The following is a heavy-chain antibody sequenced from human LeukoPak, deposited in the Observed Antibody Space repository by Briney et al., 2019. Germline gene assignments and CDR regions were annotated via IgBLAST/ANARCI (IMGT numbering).Heavy chain of an antibody. V-gene: IGHV3-23*01. CDR1: GFTFSSHA. Sequence: GGSLRLSCAASGFTFSSHAMNWVRQAPGKGLEWVSSISGGGESTYYADSVKGRFTVSRDNSKNTLYLQIKSLRGEDTAVYYCAKGKYSSGGVPDYWGQGTLVTVSS. CDR2: ISGGGEST. CDR3: AKGKYSSGGVPDY. D-gene: IGHD6-19*01. J-gene: IGHJ4*02.